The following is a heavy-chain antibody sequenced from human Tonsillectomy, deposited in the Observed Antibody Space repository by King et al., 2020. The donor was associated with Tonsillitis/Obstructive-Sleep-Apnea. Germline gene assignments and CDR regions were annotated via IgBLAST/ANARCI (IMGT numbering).Heavy chain of an antibody. CDR1: GDSINSGPYY. CDR3: ASERSANGDYNF. Sequence: VQLQESGPGLVRPSQTLSLTCTVSGDSINSGPYYWSWIRQHPGKGLESIGYIYHSGNTYYNPSLKGRVTMSIDTSKNQFSLNLTSVTAADTAVYYCASERSANGDYNFWGQGTLVTVSS. V-gene: IGHV4-31*03. CDR2: IYHSGNT. D-gene: IGHD4-17*01. J-gene: IGHJ4*02.